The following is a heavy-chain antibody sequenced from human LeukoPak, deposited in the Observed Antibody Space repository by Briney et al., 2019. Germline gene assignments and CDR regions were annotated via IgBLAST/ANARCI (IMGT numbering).Heavy chain of an antibody. J-gene: IGHJ3*02. CDR2: IYHSGST. D-gene: IGHD6-6*01. Sequence: PSETLSLTCAVSGGSISSGGYSWSWIRQPPGKGLEWIGYIYHSGSTYYNPSLKSRVTISVDRSKNQFSLKLSSVTAADTAVYYCARETGRSSSSEDAFDIWGQGTMVTVSS. CDR3: ARETGRSSSSEDAFDI. CDR1: GGSISSGGYS. V-gene: IGHV4-30-2*01.